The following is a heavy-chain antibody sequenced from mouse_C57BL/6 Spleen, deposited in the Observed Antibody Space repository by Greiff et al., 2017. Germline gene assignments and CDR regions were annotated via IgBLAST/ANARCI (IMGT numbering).Heavy chain of an antibody. Sequence: VQLQQPGAELVRPGSSVKLSCKASGYTFTSYWMHWVKQRPIQGLEWIGNIAPSDSETHYNQKFKDKATLTVDKSSSTAYMQLSSLTSEDSAVDYCAGSLPLSTTADYWGQGTTLTVSS. CDR2: IAPSDSET. CDR1: GYTFTSYW. D-gene: IGHD1-1*01. V-gene: IGHV1-52*01. CDR3: AGSLPLSTTADY. J-gene: IGHJ2*01.